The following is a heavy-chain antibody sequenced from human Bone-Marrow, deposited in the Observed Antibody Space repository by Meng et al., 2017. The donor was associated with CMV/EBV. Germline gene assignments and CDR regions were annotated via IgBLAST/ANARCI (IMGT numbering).Heavy chain of an antibody. J-gene: IGHJ5*02. V-gene: IGHV4-39*07. CDR2: IYYSGST. D-gene: IGHD3-10*01. CDR3: ARVSITMVRGVIIPHWFDP. CDR1: CGPISSRSYY. Sequence: GPVLGARFEPSFLTRPISCGPISSRSYYWCWIRQPPVQWLEWIGSIYYSGSTYYNPSLTIRVTISVDTSKNQFSLKLGSVTAADTAVYYCARVSITMVRGVIIPHWFDPWGQGTLVTVSS.